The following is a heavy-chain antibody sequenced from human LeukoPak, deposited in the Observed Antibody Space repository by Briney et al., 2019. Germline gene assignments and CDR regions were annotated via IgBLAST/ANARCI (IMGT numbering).Heavy chain of an antibody. Sequence: GESLKISCKGSGYRFTTYWIGWVRQMPGKGLEWMGIIYPGDSETRYSPSFQGQVTISADKSISTAYLQWSSLKASDTAMYYCTRQAVPAAGGDYWGQGTPVTVSP. CDR1: GYRFTTYW. V-gene: IGHV5-51*01. J-gene: IGHJ4*02. D-gene: IGHD2-2*01. CDR3: TRQAVPAAGGDY. CDR2: IYPGDSET.